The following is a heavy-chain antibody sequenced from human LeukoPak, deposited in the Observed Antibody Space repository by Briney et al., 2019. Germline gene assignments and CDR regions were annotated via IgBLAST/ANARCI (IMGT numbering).Heavy chain of an antibody. J-gene: IGHJ4*02. Sequence: GGSLRLSCAASGFTFISYWMNWVRQAPGRGLGGVANIKQDGSEKYYVDSVKGRFTISRDNAKNSLYLQMNSLRAEDTAVYYCAREGFGIAATFDYWGQGTLVTVSS. V-gene: IGHV3-7*01. D-gene: IGHD6-13*01. CDR2: IKQDGSEK. CDR3: AREGFGIAATFDY. CDR1: GFTFISYW.